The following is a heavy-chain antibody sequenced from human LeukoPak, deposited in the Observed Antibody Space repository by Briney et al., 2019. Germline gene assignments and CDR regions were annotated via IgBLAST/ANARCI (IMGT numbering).Heavy chain of an antibody. CDR3: AKDYYDSSGYCCAFDI. Sequence: GGSLRLSCAASGFTFDDYAMHWVRQAPGKGLEGVSGISWNSGSIGYADSVKGRFTISRDNAKNSLYLQMNSLRAEDMALYYCAKDYYDSSGYCCAFDIWGQGTMVTVSS. V-gene: IGHV3-9*03. CDR1: GFTFDDYA. CDR2: ISWNSGSI. J-gene: IGHJ3*02. D-gene: IGHD3-22*01.